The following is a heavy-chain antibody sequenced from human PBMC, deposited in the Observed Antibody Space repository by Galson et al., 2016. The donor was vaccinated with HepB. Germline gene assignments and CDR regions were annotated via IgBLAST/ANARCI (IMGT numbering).Heavy chain of an antibody. D-gene: IGHD6-6*01. J-gene: IGHJ3*02. V-gene: IGHV3-7*01. CDR2: INQDGSEK. CDR3: ATPGGSSDVFDI. CDR1: GFTFSYYL. Sequence: SLRLSCAASGFTFSYYLMTWVRQAPGKGLEWVANINQDGSEKYYVDSVKGRFTISRDNAKNSLYLQMNSLRAEDTAAYYCATPGGSSDVFDIWGQGTMVTVSS.